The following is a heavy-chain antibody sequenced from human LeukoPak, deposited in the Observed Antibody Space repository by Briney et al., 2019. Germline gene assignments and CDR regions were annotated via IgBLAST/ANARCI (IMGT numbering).Heavy chain of an antibody. J-gene: IGHJ4*02. Sequence: GGSLRLSCAASGFTLSNYGMHWVRQPPGKGLQWVAVIWYDGTNKQYVDSVKGRFTISRDNSENTLYLQMNSLRDGDTAVYYCARESSLTGAYFDWWGQGTLVTVSS. CDR1: GFTLSNYG. D-gene: IGHD3-10*01. CDR3: ARESSLTGAYFDW. CDR2: IWYDGTNK. V-gene: IGHV3-33*01.